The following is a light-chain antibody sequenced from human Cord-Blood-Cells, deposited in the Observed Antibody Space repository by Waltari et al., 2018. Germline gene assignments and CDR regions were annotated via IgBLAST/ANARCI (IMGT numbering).Light chain of an antibody. CDR2: WAS. CDR3: QQYYSTPLT. V-gene: IGKV4-1*01. J-gene: IGKJ4*01. Sequence: DIVMIQSPDSLAVSLGEWASINCNSSQSVLYNSNNKNYLAWYQQKPGQPPKLLIYWASTRESGVPDRFSGSGSGTDFTLTISSLQAEDVAVYYCQQYYSTPLTFGGGTKVEIK. CDR1: QSVLYNSNNKNY.